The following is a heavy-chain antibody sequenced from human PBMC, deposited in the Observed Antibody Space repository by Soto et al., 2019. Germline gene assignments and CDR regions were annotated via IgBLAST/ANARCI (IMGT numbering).Heavy chain of an antibody. CDR3: AKNRGIIMIVES. D-gene: IGHD3-22*01. CDR2: IGDGGDTT. V-gene: IGHV3-23*01. J-gene: IGHJ4*02. Sequence: GRSLRLSCVASGFSFSSYEMNWVRQAPGKGLEWVSAIGDGGDTTYYADSVKGRFTISRDNSKNTLYLQMDSLRAEDTAVSYCAKNRGIIMIVESWGQGTLVTVYS. CDR1: GFSFSSYE.